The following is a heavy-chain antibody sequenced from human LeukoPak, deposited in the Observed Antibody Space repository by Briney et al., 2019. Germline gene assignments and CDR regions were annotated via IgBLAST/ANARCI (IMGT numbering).Heavy chain of an antibody. J-gene: IGHJ4*02. D-gene: IGHD1-14*01. CDR3: ARARIDY. V-gene: IGHV3-7*04. Sequence: GGSLRLSCVGSGFASSSYWMSWVREAPGKGLGWGANIKDDGSEIYSVDSVKGRFTISRDNAKNSLYVQMSSLRAEDTAVYYCARARIDYWGQGTLVTVSS. CDR2: IKDDGSEI. CDR1: GFASSSYW.